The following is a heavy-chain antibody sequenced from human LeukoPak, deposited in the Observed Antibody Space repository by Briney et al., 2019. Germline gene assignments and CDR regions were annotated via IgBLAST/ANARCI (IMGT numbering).Heavy chain of an antibody. V-gene: IGHV3-49*04. J-gene: IGHJ6*03. CDR1: GFTFGDYA. CDR3: SRRYCSSTSCEYYYYYMDV. Sequence: PGGSLRLSCTASGFTFGDYAMSWVRQAPGKGLEGVGIIRSKAYGGTTEYAASVKGRFTISRDDSKSIAYLQMNSLKTEDTAVYYCSRRYCSSTSCEYYYYYMDVWGKGTTVTVSS. CDR2: IRSKAYGGTT. D-gene: IGHD2-2*01.